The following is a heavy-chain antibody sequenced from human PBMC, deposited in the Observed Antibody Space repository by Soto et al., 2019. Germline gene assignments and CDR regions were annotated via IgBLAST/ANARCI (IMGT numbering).Heavy chain of an antibody. CDR3: ARDSADSSGYPDDAFDI. Sequence: PGGSLRLSCAASGFTFSSYWMHWVRQAPGKGLVWVSRINRDGSRTSYVDSVKGRFTISRDNAKNTLYLQMKSLRAEDTAVYYCARDSADSSGYPDDAFDIWGQGTMGTVSS. CDR2: INRDGSRT. D-gene: IGHD3-22*01. J-gene: IGHJ3*02. CDR1: GFTFSSYW. V-gene: IGHV3-74*01.